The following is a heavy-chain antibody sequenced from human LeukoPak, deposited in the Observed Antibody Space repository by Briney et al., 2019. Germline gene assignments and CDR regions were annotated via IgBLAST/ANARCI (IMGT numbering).Heavy chain of an antibody. CDR1: GFTFSNAW. CDR3: TTDEGVDDYFDY. D-gene: IGHD3-10*01. CDR2: ILGKTDGETT. V-gene: IGHV3-15*01. Sequence: GGSLRLSCAASGFTFSNAWMSWVRQAPGKGLEWVGRILGKTDGETTDYAAPVKGRFTISRDDSKNTLYLQMNSLKTEDTAVYYCTTDEGVDDYFDYWGQGTLVTVSS. J-gene: IGHJ4*02.